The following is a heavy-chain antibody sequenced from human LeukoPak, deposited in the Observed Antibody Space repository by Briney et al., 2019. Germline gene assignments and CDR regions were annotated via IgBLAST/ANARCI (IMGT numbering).Heavy chain of an antibody. D-gene: IGHD3-10*01. CDR2: ISSSNTI. CDR3: ARGAVRGSVSLFDY. Sequence: PGGSLRLSCAASGFTFTTYSMNWVRQAPGKGLEWVSYISSSNTIHYADSVKGRFIISRDDAKNSLYLQMNSLRAEDTAVYYCARGAVRGSVSLFDYWGQGTLVTVSS. V-gene: IGHV3-48*01. CDR1: GFTFTTYS. J-gene: IGHJ4*02.